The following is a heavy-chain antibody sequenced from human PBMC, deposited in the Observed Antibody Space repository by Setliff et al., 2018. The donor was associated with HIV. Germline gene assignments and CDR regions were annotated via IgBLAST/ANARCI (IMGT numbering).Heavy chain of an antibody. D-gene: IGHD2-15*01. V-gene: IGHV1-46*01. J-gene: IGHJ1*01. CDR3: ARDPAPSSSASYFQH. CDR2: INPSSGST. Sequence: ASVKVSCKASGYTFTSYYMRWVRQAPGQGLEWMGIINPSSGSTTYAQKFQGRVTMTRDTSTSTVYMELSSLRSEDTAVYYCARDPAPSSSASYFQHWGQGTPVTVSS. CDR1: GYTFTSYY.